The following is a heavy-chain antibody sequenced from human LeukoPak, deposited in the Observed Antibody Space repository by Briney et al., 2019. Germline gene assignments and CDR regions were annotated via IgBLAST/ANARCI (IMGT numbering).Heavy chain of an antibody. D-gene: IGHD1-26*01. J-gene: IGHJ4*02. CDR1: GGSFSGYY. CDR2: INHSGST. Sequence: PSETLSLTCAVYGGSFSGYYWSWIRQPPGKRLEWIGEINHSGSTNYNPSLKSRVTISVDTSKNQFSLKLSSVTAADTAVYYCARGRIVGAPSLNYWGQGTLVTVSS. CDR3: ARGRIVGAPSLNY. V-gene: IGHV4-34*01.